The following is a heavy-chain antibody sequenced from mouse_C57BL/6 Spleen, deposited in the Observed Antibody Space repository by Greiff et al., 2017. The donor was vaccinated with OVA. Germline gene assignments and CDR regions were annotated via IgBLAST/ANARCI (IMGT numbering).Heavy chain of an antibody. CDR2: IRNKANGYTT. Sequence: EVHLVESGGGLVQPGGSLSLSCAASGFTFTDYYMSWVRQPPGKALEWLGFIRNKANGYTTEYSASVKGRFTISRDNSQSILYLQMNALRAEDRATYYCASPLYGSTWYFDVWGTGTTVTVSS. J-gene: IGHJ1*03. D-gene: IGHD1-1*01. CDR1: GFTFTDYY. V-gene: IGHV7-3*01. CDR3: ASPLYGSTWYFDV.